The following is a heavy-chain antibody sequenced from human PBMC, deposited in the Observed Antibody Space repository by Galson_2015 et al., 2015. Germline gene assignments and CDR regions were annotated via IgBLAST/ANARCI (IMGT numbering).Heavy chain of an antibody. CDR1: GFTFDDYA. J-gene: IGHJ6*02. Sequence: SLRLSCAASGFTFDDYAMHWVRQAPGKGLEWVSGISWNSGSIGYADSVKGRFTISRDNAKNSLYLQMNSLRAEDTALYYCARGGSYWGDYYYYGMDVWGQGTTVTVSS. V-gene: IGHV3-9*01. CDR3: ARGGSYWGDYYYYGMDV. CDR2: ISWNSGSI. D-gene: IGHD1-26*01.